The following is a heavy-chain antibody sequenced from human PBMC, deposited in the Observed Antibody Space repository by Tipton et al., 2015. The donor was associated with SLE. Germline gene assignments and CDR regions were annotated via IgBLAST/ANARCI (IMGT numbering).Heavy chain of an antibody. CDR2: IYTSGST. CDR3: ARAFRETRTYYYYYMDV. Sequence: TLSLTCTVSGGSVTSGNYYWSWVRQPAGKGLEWIGRIYTSGSTDYNPSLNSRVTLSLDTSKNQFSLKLSSVTAADTAVYYCARAFRETRTYYYYYMDVWGKGTTVTVSS. J-gene: IGHJ6*03. D-gene: IGHD3-10*01. CDR1: GGSVTSGNYY. V-gene: IGHV4-61*02.